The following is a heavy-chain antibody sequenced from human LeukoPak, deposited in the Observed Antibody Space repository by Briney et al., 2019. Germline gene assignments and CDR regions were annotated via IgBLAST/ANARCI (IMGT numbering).Heavy chain of an antibody. CDR2: INPNSGGT. V-gene: IGHV1-2*02. J-gene: IGHJ4*02. CDR3: ARTHYYDSSGYRKKDYFFDY. CDR1: GYTFTGYY. Sequence: ASAKVSCKASGYTFTGYYMHWVRQAPGQGLEWMGWINPNSGGTNYAQKFQGRVTMTRGTSISTAYMELSRLRSDDTAVYYCARTHYYDSSGYRKKDYFFDYWGQGTLVTVSS. D-gene: IGHD3-22*01.